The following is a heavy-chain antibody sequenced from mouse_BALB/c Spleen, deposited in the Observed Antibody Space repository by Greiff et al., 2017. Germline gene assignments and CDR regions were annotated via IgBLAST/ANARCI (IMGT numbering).Heavy chain of an antibody. CDR3: ARDEGLTWFAY. CDR1: GFTFTDYY. Sequence: EVNVVESGGGLVQPGGSLRLSCATSGFTFTDYYMSWVRQPPGKALEWLGFIRNKANGYTTEYSASVKGRFTISRDNSQSILYLQMNTLRAEDSATYYCARDEGLTWFAYWGQGTLVTVSA. CDR2: IRNKANGYTT. J-gene: IGHJ3*01. V-gene: IGHV7-3*02. D-gene: IGHD3-3*01.